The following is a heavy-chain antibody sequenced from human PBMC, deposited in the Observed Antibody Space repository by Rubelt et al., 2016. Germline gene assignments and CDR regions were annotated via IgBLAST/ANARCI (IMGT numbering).Heavy chain of an antibody. CDR3: SVPPTSQYPTFNF. J-gene: IGHJ4*02. D-gene: IGHD1-26*01. Sequence: DSRGGLVQPGGSLRLSCAASGFTFSSYSMNWVRQAPGKGLEWVSYISSSGSTIYYADSVRGRFTVSRDTAKSSLFLLMSSLRDEATAVYYCSVPPTSQYPTFNFWGQGALVTVSS. V-gene: IGHV3-48*02. CDR2: ISSSGSTI. CDR1: GFTFSSYS.